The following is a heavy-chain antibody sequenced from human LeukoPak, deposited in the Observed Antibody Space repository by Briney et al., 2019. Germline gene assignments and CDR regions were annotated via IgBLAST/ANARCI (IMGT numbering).Heavy chain of an antibody. CDR3: VRDRGISFYFDY. J-gene: IGHJ4*02. CDR1: GFTFSGYA. V-gene: IGHV3-48*01. CDR2: IDSSSSTI. Sequence: GGSLRLSCAASGFTFSGYAMNWVRQAPGKGLEWVSYIDSSSSTIYYADSVKGRFTVSRDNAKNSLDLQMNSLRADDTAVYYCVRDRGISFYFDYWGQGTLVTVSS. D-gene: IGHD3-16*02.